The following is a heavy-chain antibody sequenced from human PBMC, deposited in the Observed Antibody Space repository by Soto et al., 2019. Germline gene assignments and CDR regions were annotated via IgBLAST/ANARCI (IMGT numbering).Heavy chain of an antibody. CDR2: TYFRSKWYN. V-gene: IGHV6-1*01. D-gene: IGHD5-12*01. Sequence: PSQTLSLTCAISGDSVPSNTASWNWIRQSPSRGLEWLGRTYFRSKWYNDYAVSVKSRIIINPDTSNNQFSLQLNSVTPEDTAVYFCAKGDNLGPKTGYAFDPRGQGIMVTAPQ. CDR3: AKGDNLGPKTGYAFDP. J-gene: IGHJ5*02. CDR1: GDSVPSNTAS.